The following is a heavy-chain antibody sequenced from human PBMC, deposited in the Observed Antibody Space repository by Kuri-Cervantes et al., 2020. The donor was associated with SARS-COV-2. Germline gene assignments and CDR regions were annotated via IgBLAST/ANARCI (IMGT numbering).Heavy chain of an antibody. D-gene: IGHD6-19*01. J-gene: IGHJ6*03. Sequence: SETLSLTCTVSGASISSSTYYWGWIRQPPGKGLEWIGSIYYTGSTYYNPSLKSRITISVDTSDNQFSLKLISVTAADTAVYHCARLRRHNDGWFATGYYMDVWGKGTTVTVSS. CDR1: GASISSSTYY. CDR3: ARLRRHNDGWFATGYYMDV. V-gene: IGHV4-39*01. CDR2: IYYTGST.